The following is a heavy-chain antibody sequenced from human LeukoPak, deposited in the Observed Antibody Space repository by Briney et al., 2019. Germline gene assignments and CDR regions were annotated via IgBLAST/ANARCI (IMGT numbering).Heavy chain of an antibody. J-gene: IGHJ6*02. CDR2: ISSSGSTI. CDR1: GFTFSSYE. Sequence: GGSLRLSCAASGFTFSSYEMNWVRQAPGKGLEWVSYISSSGSTIYYADSVKGRFTISRDNAKNSLYLQMNSLRAEDTAVYYCAREPGDFDWLSYGMDVWGQGTTVTVSS. V-gene: IGHV3-48*03. CDR3: AREPGDFDWLSYGMDV. D-gene: IGHD3-9*01.